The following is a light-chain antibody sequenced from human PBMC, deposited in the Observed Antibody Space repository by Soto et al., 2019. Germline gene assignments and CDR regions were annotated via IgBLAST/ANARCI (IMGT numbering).Light chain of an antibody. J-gene: IGKJ2*01. CDR1: QSVANNY. CDR2: GAS. V-gene: IGKV3-20*01. Sequence: EIVLTQSPATLPLSPGEGATLSCRASQSVANNYLAWYQQKPGQAPRLLISGASNRATGIPDRFSGSGSGTDFTLAISRLESEDFAVYYCQRYGSSPPHTFGQGTKLEIK. CDR3: QRYGSSPPHT.